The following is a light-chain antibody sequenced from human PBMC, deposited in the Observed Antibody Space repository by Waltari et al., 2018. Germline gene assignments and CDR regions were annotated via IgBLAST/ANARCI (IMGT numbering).Light chain of an antibody. J-gene: IGLJ3*02. Sequence: QSALTQPRSVSGSPGQSVTISCTGTGSDVGDSNYVSWYQQHPGEAPKLVIYDVTKRTSWVPARFSGSKSGNSASRTVSGLQSEDEPDYYCCSYAGTWVFGGGTKLTVL. CDR1: GSDVGDSNY. V-gene: IGLV2-11*01. CDR2: DVT. CDR3: CSYAGTWV.